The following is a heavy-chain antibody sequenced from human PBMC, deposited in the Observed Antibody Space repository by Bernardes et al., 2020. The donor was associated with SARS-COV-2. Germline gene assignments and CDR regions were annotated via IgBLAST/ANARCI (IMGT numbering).Heavy chain of an antibody. J-gene: IGHJ5*02. D-gene: IGHD2-21*02. CDR2: FDPEDGET. Sequence: ARVKVACKVSGYTLAELSMHWVRQAPGKGLEWMGGFDPEDGETIYAQKFQGRVTMTEDTSTDTAYMELSSLRSEDTAVYYCATGPAYCGGDCWWFDPWGQGTLVTVSS. V-gene: IGHV1-24*01. CDR1: GYTLAELS. CDR3: ATGPAYCGGDCWWFDP.